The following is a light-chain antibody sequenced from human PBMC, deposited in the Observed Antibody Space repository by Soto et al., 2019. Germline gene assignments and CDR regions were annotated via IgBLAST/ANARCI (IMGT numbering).Light chain of an antibody. V-gene: IGKV3-20*01. CDR3: QQYRRSPSFI. J-gene: IGKJ3*01. CDR2: GAS. Sequence: EIVLTQSPGTLSLSPGERVTLSCRASQSVSSSYLAWYQQKPGQAPRLLIHGASSRATGIPDRFSGSGTGTDFTLTIRTLEPEDFAVYYCQQYRRSPSFIFGPGTKVDIK. CDR1: QSVSSSY.